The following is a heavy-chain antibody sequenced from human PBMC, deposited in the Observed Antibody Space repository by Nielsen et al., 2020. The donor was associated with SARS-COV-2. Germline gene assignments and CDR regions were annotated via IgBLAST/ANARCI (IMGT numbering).Heavy chain of an antibody. CDR2: IKQDGSEK. CDR1: GFSFSTYV. V-gene: IGHV3-7*03. CDR3: ARDRGYYDSSGYYFDY. D-gene: IGHD3-22*01. Sequence: GGSLRLSCTASGFSFSTYVMHWVRQAPGKGLEWVANIKQDGSEKYYVDSVKGRFTISRDNAKNSLYLQMNSLRAEDTAVYYCARDRGYYDSSGYYFDYWGQGTLVTVSS. J-gene: IGHJ4*02.